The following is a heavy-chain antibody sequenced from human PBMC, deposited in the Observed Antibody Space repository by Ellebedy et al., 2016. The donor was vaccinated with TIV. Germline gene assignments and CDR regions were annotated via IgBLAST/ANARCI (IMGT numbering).Heavy chain of an antibody. J-gene: IGHJ6*02. D-gene: IGHD2-21*01. CDR1: GFTFNSYW. CDR2: INQDGSRI. V-gene: IGHV3-7*03. CDR3: VRDGAHGDYPPGYNGMDV. Sequence: GGSLRLSCAASGFTFNSYWMSQVRQAQGKGLEWVANINQDGSRIYFLDSVTCRFTISRHHAKNSVYLRMNTLRVEDTAVYHCVRDGAHGDYPPGYNGMDVWGQGTTVTVSS.